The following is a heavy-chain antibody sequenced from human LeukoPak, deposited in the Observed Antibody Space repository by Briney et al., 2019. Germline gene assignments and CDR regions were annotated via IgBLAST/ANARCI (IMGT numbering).Heavy chain of an antibody. V-gene: IGHV5-51*04. CDR3: VMGSRSRTLLYHYYYVMDV. CDR2: FYPGDSDT. Sequence: GESLKISCKGSGYSFTSYWIGWVRQIPGKGLEWMGIFYPGDSDTRYRPPFQARVTISAHNPITILYLQWSSLKSADTPMFSCVMGSRSRTLLYHYYYVMDVWSQGRTVTV. CDR1: GYSFTSYW. D-gene: IGHD2-15*01. J-gene: IGHJ6*02.